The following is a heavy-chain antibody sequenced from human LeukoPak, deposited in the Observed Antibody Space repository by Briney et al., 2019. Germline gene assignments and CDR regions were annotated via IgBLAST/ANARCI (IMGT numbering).Heavy chain of an antibody. CDR3: AKDMGEMATPGSYFDY. CDR1: GFTFDDYA. J-gene: IGHJ4*02. CDR2: ISWNGGSI. Sequence: GGSLRLSCAASGFTFDDYAMHWVRQAPGKGLEWVSGISWNGGSIDYADSVKGRFTISRDNAKNSLYLQMNSLRAEDMALYYCAKDMGEMATPGSYFDYWGQGTLVTVSS. V-gene: IGHV3-9*03. D-gene: IGHD5-24*01.